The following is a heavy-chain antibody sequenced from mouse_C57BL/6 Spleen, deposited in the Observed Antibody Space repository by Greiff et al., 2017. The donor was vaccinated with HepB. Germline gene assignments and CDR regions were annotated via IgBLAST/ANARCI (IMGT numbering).Heavy chain of an antibody. CDR1: GFSLTSYG. CDR2: IWGVGST. D-gene: IGHD2-3*01. V-gene: IGHV2-6*01. J-gene: IGHJ3*01. Sequence: QVQLQQSGPGLVAPSQSLSITCTVSGFSLTSYGVDWVRQSPGKGLEWLGVIWGVGSTNYNSALKSRLSISKDNSKSQVFLKMNSLQTDDTAMYYCATGDDGYWRRFAYWGQGTLVTVSA. CDR3: ATGDDGYWRRFAY.